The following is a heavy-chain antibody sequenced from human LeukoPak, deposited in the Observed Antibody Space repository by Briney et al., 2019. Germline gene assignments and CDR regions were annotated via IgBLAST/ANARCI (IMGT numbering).Heavy chain of an antibody. V-gene: IGHV5-51*01. D-gene: IGHD1-26*01. CDR3: ARLSIVGATLNYFDY. CDR1: GYNFANYL. J-gene: IGHJ4*02. CDR2: IQPGDSDT. Sequence: GESLRISCKGSGYNFANYLIVWVRQLPGEGLEWMGSIQPGDSDTRYSPPFQGQVTISADKSISTAYLQWSSLKASDTAMYYCARLSIVGATLNYFDYWGQGTLVTVSS.